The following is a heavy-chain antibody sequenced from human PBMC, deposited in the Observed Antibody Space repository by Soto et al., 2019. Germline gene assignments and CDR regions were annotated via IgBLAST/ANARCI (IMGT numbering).Heavy chain of an antibody. D-gene: IGHD1-1*01. Sequence: SQTLSLTCDISGDSVSSNSAAWNWIRQTPSRGLEWLGRTYYRSKWYINYTVSVKSRITVNPDTSKNKFSMQLNSVTPEDTAVYYCARGSWDDVTGHYYMDVWGKGTTVTVSS. CDR1: GDSVSSNSAA. CDR3: ARGSWDDVTGHYYMDV. V-gene: IGHV6-1*01. CDR2: TYYRSKWYI. J-gene: IGHJ6*03.